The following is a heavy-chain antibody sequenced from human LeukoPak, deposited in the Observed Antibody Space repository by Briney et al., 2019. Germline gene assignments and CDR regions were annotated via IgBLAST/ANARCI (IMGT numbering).Heavy chain of an antibody. D-gene: IGHD6-13*01. V-gene: IGHV4-38-2*01. J-gene: IGHJ4*02. Sequence: SETLSLTCAVSGYSVISGYYWGWIRQPPGKGLEWIGSIYYSGSTYYNPSLKSRVTISVDTSKNQFSLKLSSVTAADTAVYYCARHIWSVGSWFDYWGQGTLVTVSS. CDR1: GYSVISGYY. CDR3: ARHIWSVGSWFDY. CDR2: IYYSGST.